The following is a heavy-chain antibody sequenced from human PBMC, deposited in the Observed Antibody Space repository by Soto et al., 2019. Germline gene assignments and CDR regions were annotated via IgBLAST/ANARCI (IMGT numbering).Heavy chain of an antibody. V-gene: IGHV4-31*03. CDR3: ARAPLEYQLLFLSLWFDH. CDR1: GGSISSGGYY. CDR2: IYYSGST. D-gene: IGHD2-2*01. J-gene: IGHJ5*02. Sequence: TLSLTCTVSGGSISSGGYYWSWIRQHPGKGLEWIGYIYYSGSTYYNPSLKSRVTISVDTSKNQFSLKLSSVTAADTAVYYCARAPLEYQLLFLSLWFDHWGQGTLVTVSS.